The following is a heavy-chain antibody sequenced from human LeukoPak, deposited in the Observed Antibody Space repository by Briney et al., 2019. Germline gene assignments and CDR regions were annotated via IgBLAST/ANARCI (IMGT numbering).Heavy chain of an antibody. V-gene: IGHV4-59*01. CDR2: IYYSGST. D-gene: IGHD6-19*01. CDR1: GGSISSYY. J-gene: IGHJ4*02. CDR3: ASGVAGTDYFDY. Sequence: SETLSLTCTVSGGSISSYYWSWIRQPPGEGLEWIGYIYYSGSTNHNPSLKSRVTISVDTSKNQFSLKLSSVTAADTAVYYCASGVAGTDYFDYWGQGTLVTVSS.